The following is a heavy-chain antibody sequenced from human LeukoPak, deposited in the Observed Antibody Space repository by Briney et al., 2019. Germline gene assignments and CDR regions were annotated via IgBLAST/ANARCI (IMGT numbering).Heavy chain of an antibody. Sequence: ASVKVSCKASGGTFSSSAISWVRQAPGQGLEWMGGIIPIFGTANYAQKFQGRVTITTDESTSTAYMELSSLRSEDTAVYYCARGYYDSSGYYHFDYWGQGTLVTVSS. D-gene: IGHD3-22*01. CDR3: ARGYYDSSGYYHFDY. CDR1: GGTFSSSA. J-gene: IGHJ4*02. CDR2: IIPIFGTA. V-gene: IGHV1-69*05.